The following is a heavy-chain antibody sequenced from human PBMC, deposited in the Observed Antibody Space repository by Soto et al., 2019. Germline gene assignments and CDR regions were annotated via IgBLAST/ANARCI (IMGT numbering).Heavy chain of an antibody. CDR2: ISPASGVT. D-gene: IGHD6-25*01. J-gene: IGHJ4*02. V-gene: IGHV1-18*01. CDR3: AREMWIRSGPQNSFDY. CDR1: GYTFTTYG. Sequence: QVPLVQSKGEVKQPGASVKVSCKASGYTFTTYGLCWVRQVPGQGLEWMGYISPASGVTTYAQSLQGRVTMTTDTSTGTVYMELRSLRSDDTAIYYCAREMWIRSGPQNSFDYWGQGALVTVSS.